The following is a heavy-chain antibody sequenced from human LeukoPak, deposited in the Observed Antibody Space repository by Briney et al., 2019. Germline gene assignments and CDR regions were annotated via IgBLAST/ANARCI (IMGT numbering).Heavy chain of an antibody. CDR1: GYSFTSYW. J-gene: IGHJ4*02. Sequence: GEALKIYCKGSGYSFTSYWIGWVRQLPGKGVEWVGIIYPRDSDTSYSPSFQGQATISADRSIRAAYLQWSSLKASDTAIYYCARSGGSSYGYTFIDYWGQGTLVTVSS. V-gene: IGHV5-51*01. CDR2: IYPRDSDT. CDR3: ARSGGSSYGYTFIDY. D-gene: IGHD5-18*01.